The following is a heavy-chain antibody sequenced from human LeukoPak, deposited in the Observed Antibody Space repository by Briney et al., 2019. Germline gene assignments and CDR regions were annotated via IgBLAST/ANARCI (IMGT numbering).Heavy chain of an antibody. CDR2: VSYTGRT. Sequence: PSETLSLTCTVSGGSLSGHYWSRIRQPPGKRLEWIGYVSYTGRTKYNPSLQSRVTISVDTSKNQFSLKLSSVTAADTAVYYCARDLRPAAIGYYYYMDVWGKGTTVTVSS. CDR3: ARDLRPAAIGYYYYMDV. J-gene: IGHJ6*03. V-gene: IGHV4-59*11. D-gene: IGHD2-2*02. CDR1: GGSLSGHY.